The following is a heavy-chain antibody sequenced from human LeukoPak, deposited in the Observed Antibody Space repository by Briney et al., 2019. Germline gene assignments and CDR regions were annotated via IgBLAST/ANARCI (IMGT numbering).Heavy chain of an antibody. J-gene: IGHJ4*02. CDR3: AKEGTRIERDYGDPDFDY. Sequence: PGGSLRLSCAASGFTFSSYAMSWVRQAPGKGLEWVSAISGSGGSTYYADSVKGRFTISRDNSKNTLYLQMNSLRAEDTAVYYCAKEGTRIERDYGDPDFDYWGQGTLATVSS. D-gene: IGHD4-17*01. CDR2: ISGSGGST. V-gene: IGHV3-23*01. CDR1: GFTFSSYA.